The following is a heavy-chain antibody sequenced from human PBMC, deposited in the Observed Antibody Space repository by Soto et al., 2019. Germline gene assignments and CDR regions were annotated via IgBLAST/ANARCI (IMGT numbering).Heavy chain of an antibody. Sequence: EVQLLESGGGLVQPGGSLRLSCAVSGFSFSTYGVTWVRQAPGKGLEWVSGVSGGSGVTHYADSVKGRFTITGDNSKNTVYLHMNNLRVEDTAVYYCAKWNGYGDYWGQVTLVTVSS. CDR2: VSGGSGVT. V-gene: IGHV3-23*01. J-gene: IGHJ4*02. CDR3: AKWNGYGDY. CDR1: GFSFSTYG. D-gene: IGHD1-1*01.